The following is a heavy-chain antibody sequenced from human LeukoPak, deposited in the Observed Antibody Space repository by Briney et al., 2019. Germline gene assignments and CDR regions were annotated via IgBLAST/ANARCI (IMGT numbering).Heavy chain of an antibody. CDR1: GYTLTELS. J-gene: IGHJ4*02. CDR3: ATEAGYSYGSLGY. Sequence: ASVKVSCTVSGYTLTELSMHWVRQAPGKGLGWMGGFDPEVGETIYTQKFQGRVTLTEDTSTDTAYMELSSLRSEDTAVYYCATEAGYSYGSLGYWGQGTLVTVSS. CDR2: FDPEVGET. V-gene: IGHV1-24*01. D-gene: IGHD5-18*01.